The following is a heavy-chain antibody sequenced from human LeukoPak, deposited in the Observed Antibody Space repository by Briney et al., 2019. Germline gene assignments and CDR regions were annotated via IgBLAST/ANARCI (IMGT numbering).Heavy chain of an antibody. J-gene: IGHJ4*02. CDR1: GFTFSSYG. CDR3: AKVQLTIWFGSNDY. Sequence: GGSLRLSCAASGFTFSSYGMSWVRQAPGKGLEWVSAISGSGGSTYYADSVKGRFTISRDNSKNTLYLQMNSLRAEDTAVYYCAKVQLTIWFGSNDYWGQGTLVTVSS. CDR2: ISGSGGST. D-gene: IGHD3-10*01. V-gene: IGHV3-23*01.